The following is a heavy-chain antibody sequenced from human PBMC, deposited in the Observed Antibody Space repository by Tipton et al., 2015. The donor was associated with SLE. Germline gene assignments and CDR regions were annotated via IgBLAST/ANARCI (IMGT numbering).Heavy chain of an antibody. Sequence: TLSLTCTVSGGSISSYCWGWIRQPAGKGLEWIGRIYTSGSTNYNPSLKSRVTISVDTSKNQFSLKLTSVTAADTAVYYCAREAGSWDYYYMDVWGKGTTVTVSS. CDR1: GGSISSYC. J-gene: IGHJ6*03. CDR3: AREAGSWDYYYMDV. D-gene: IGHD1-26*01. CDR2: IYTSGST. V-gene: IGHV4-4*07.